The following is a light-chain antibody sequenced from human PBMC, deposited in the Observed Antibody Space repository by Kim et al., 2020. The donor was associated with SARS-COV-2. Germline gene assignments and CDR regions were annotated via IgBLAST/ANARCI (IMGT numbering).Light chain of an antibody. CDR2: GAS. J-gene: IGKJ5*01. CDR1: QSVNYMH. Sequence: SPGERATLSGRASQSVNYMHVVWYQQRPGQPPRLVMDGASSRVAGTPDRFSGSGSGTDFTLTISRLEPEDFAVYYCQHFGSPPIAFGQGTRLEIK. V-gene: IGKV3-20*01. CDR3: QHFGSPPIA.